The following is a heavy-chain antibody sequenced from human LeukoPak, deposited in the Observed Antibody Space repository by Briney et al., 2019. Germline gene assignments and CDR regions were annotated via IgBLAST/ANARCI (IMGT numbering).Heavy chain of an antibody. CDR3: VRAAGDYYDSSGYYAYYFDY. J-gene: IGHJ4*02. CDR2: IYYSGST. V-gene: IGHV4-31*03. CDR1: GGSISSGGYY. D-gene: IGHD3-22*01. Sequence: SETLSLTCTVSGGSISSGGYYWSWIRQHPGKGLEWIGYIYYSGSTYYNPSLKSRVTISVDTSKNQFSLKLSSVTAADTAVYYCVRAAGDYYDSSGYYAYYFDYWGQGTLVTVSS.